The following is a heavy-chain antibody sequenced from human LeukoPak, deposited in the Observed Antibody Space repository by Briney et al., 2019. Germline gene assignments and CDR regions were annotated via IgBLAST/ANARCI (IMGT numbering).Heavy chain of an antibody. J-gene: IGHJ4*02. D-gene: IGHD3-22*01. CDR1: GYTFTGYY. Sequence: ASVKVSCKASGYTFTGYYMHWVRQAPGQGLEWMGWINPNSGGTNYAQKFQGRVTMTRNTSISTAYMELSRLRSDDTAVYYCARGAHYHDSSEGYDYWGQGTLVAVSS. CDR2: INPNSGGT. V-gene: IGHV1-2*02. CDR3: ARGAHYHDSSEGYDY.